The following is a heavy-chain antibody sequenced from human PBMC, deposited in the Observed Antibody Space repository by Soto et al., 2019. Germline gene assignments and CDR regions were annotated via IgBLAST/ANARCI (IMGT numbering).Heavy chain of an antibody. J-gene: IGHJ5*02. CDR2: IYWDDDK. CDR1: GFSLSTSGVG. Sequence: QITLKESGPTLVKPTQTLTLTCTFSGFSLSTSGVGVGWIRQPPGKALEWLALIYWDDDKRYSPSLKSRLTITKDTSKNQLVLTMTNMDPVDTATYYCAHRGGYCSGGSCYSIWFDPWGQGTLVTVSS. CDR3: AHRGGYCSGGSCYSIWFDP. V-gene: IGHV2-5*02. D-gene: IGHD2-15*01.